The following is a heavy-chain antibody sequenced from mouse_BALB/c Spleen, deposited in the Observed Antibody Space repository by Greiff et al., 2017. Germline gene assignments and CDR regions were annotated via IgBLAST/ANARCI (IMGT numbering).Heavy chain of an antibody. CDR1: GFNIKDTY. V-gene: IGHV14-3*02. J-gene: IGHJ3*01. D-gene: IGHD4-1*01. CDR2: IDPANGNT. Sequence: VQLKESGAELVKPGASVKLSCTASGFNIKDTYMHWVKQRPEQGLEWIGRIDPANGNTKYDPKFQGKATMTADTSSNTAYLQLSSLTSEDTAVYYCNVRTGTEFAYWGQGTLVTVSA. CDR3: NVRTGTEFAY.